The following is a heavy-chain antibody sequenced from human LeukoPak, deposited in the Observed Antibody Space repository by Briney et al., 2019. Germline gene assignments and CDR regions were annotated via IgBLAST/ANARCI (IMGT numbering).Heavy chain of an antibody. CDR3: ARSAVEAFFDI. CDR1: GYTFTSYA. CDR2: INAGNGNT. J-gene: IGHJ3*02. Sequence: ASVKVSCKASGYTFTSYAMHWVRQAPGQRLEWMGWINAGNGNTKYSQKFQGRVTITRDTSTSTAYMELSSLRSEDTAVYYCARSAVEAFFDIWGQGTMVTVSS. D-gene: IGHD2-15*01. V-gene: IGHV1-3*01.